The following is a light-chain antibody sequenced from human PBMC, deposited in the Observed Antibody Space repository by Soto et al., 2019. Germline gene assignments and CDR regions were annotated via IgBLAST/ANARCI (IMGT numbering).Light chain of an antibody. V-gene: IGKV4-1*01. CDR2: WAS. J-gene: IGKJ5*01. CDR1: QSLLFRSNDKNY. CDR3: QKYYDTLPT. Sequence: DIVMTQSPDSLPVSLGERATINCTSSQSLLFRSNDKNYLGWYQQKSGQPPRLLIFWASIRQSGVPDRFSGSGSGTDFTLTISSLQAEDVAVYYCQKYYDTLPTFGQGTRLEIK.